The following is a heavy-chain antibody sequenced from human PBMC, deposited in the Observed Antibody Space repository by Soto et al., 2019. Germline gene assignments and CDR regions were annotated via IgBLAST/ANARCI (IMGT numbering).Heavy chain of an antibody. CDR3: ARDQRAVAGTGDFQH. D-gene: IGHD6-19*01. J-gene: IGHJ1*01. Sequence: GASVKVSCKASGYTFTSYGISWVRQAPGQGLEWMGWICAFNGNTNYAQKLQGRVTMTIFTSTSTVYMELRSLRSDDTAVYYCARDQRAVAGTGDFQHWGQGTLVTVSS. V-gene: IGHV1-18*01. CDR1: GYTFTSYG. CDR2: ICAFNGNT.